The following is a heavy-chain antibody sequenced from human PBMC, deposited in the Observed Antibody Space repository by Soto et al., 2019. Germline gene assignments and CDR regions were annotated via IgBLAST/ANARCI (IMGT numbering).Heavy chain of an antibody. V-gene: IGHV3-30-3*01. CDR3: ASGGGAAAGLLHFDY. J-gene: IGHJ4*02. CDR1: GFTFSSYA. Sequence: PGGSLRLSCAASGFTFSSYAMHWVRQAPGKGLEWVAVISYDGSNKYYADSVKGRFTISRDNSKNTLYLQMNSLRAEDTAVYYCASGGGAAAGLLHFDYWGQGTLVTVSS. D-gene: IGHD6-13*01. CDR2: ISYDGSNK.